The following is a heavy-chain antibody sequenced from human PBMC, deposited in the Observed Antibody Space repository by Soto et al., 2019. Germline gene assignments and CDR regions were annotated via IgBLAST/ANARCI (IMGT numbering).Heavy chain of an antibody. J-gene: IGHJ6*02. CDR2: LGTSGDT. V-gene: IGHV3-13*01. Sequence: EVQLVESGGGLVQPGGSLKLSCVASGFSISSSAMHWVRQAMGKGLEWVSTLGTSGDTFYSGSVKGRFTIAREDAKNSFHLQMNNLRAEDSAMYYCTRDRQIYRFYYYGMDVWGQGTAFTVS. CDR3: TRDRQIYRFYYYGMDV. D-gene: IGHD3-3*01. CDR1: GFSISSSA.